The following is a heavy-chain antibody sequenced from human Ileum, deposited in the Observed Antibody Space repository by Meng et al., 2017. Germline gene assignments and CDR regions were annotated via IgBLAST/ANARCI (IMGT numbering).Heavy chain of an antibody. CDR2: IIPIFGTA. Sequence: GDEGDEPGSTSKLSCKASGGTFSRYAISWVRQAPGQGLEWMGGIIPIFGTANYAQKFQGRVTITADKSTSTAYMELSSLRSEDTAVYYCAREGMVRGVPRFDYWGQGTLVTVSS. D-gene: IGHD3-10*01. CDR3: AREGMVRGVPRFDY. CDR1: GGTFSRYA. V-gene: IGHV1-69*06. J-gene: IGHJ4*02.